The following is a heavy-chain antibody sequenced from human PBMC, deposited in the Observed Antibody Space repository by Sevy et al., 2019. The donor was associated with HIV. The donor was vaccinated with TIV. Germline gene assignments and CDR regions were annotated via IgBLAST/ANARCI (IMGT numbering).Heavy chain of an antibody. CDR1: GFTFSSYA. CDR2: ISGSGGST. D-gene: IGHD2-15*01. Sequence: GGSLRLSCAASGFTFSSYAMSWVRQAPGKGLEWVSAISGSGGSTYYADSVKGRFTISRDNSKNTLYLKMNSLGAEDTAVYYCAKVARGGIVVVVAATRGSYYFDYWGQGTLVTVSS. J-gene: IGHJ4*02. CDR3: AKVARGGIVVVVAATRGSYYFDY. V-gene: IGHV3-23*01.